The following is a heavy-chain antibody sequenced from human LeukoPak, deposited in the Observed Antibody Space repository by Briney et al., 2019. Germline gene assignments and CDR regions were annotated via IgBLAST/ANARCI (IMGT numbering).Heavy chain of an antibody. CDR3: ARGWAARPFDI. V-gene: IGHV4-39*07. D-gene: IGHD6-6*01. Sequence: PSETLSLTCTVSGVSISSISYYWGWIRQPPGKGLEWIASIYYSGSTYYNPSLKSRVTISVDRSKNQFSLKLSSVTAADTAVYYCARGWAARPFDIWGQGTMVTVSS. J-gene: IGHJ3*02. CDR1: GVSISSISYY. CDR2: IYYSGST.